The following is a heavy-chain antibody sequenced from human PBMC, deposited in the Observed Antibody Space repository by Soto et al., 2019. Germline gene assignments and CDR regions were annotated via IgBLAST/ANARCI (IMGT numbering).Heavy chain of an antibody. V-gene: IGHV3-21*01. CDR1: GVTFSRYS. CDR3: ARVEPKAAT. CDR2: ISSSSSYI. J-gene: IGHJ4*02. D-gene: IGHD6-25*01. Sequence: GGSRRLSCAASGVTFSRYSMNWVRQAPGKGLEWVSSISSSSSYIYYADSVKGRFTISRDNATNSLYLQMNILRAEDTAVYYCARVEPKAATWGKGTLVTVSS.